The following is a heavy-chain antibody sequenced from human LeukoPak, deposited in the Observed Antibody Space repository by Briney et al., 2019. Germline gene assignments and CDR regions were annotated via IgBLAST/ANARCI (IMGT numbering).Heavy chain of an antibody. V-gene: IGHV3-30*04. CDR2: ISYDGSNK. CDR1: GFTFSSYA. J-gene: IGHJ3*02. CDR3: AKDGGYDILTGYSLVGAFDI. Sequence: GGSLRLSCAASGFTFSSYAMHWVRQAPGKGLEWVAVISYDGSNKYYADSVKGRFTISRDNSKNTLYLQMNSLRAEDTAVYYCAKDGGYDILTGYSLVGAFDIWGQGTMVTVSS. D-gene: IGHD3-9*01.